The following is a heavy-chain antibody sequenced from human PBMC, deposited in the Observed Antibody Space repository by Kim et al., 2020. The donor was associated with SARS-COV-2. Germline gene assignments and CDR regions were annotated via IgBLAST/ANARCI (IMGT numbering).Heavy chain of an antibody. D-gene: IGHD5-18*01. CDR3: ARVRGPDTAMVTLVY. J-gene: IGHJ4*02. Sequence: DAVKGRFTISRDNSKNTLYLQMSSLRAEDTAVYYCARVRGPDTAMVTLVYWGQGTLVTVSS. V-gene: IGHV3-53*01.